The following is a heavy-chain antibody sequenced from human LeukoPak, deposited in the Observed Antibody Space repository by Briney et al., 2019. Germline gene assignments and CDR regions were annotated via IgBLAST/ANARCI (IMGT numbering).Heavy chain of an antibody. D-gene: IGHD6-25*01. V-gene: IGHV4-4*02. Sequence: SETLSLTCGVSGGSITTTNFWSWVRQTPGQGLEWIGEVSVSGLSDYDPSLRGRVTMSLDTSKNHLSLRLTSETAADTAVYYCTRENAAFSPFGYWGQGTLVTV. CDR1: GGSITTTNF. CDR2: VSVSGLS. CDR3: TRENAAFSPFGY. J-gene: IGHJ4*02.